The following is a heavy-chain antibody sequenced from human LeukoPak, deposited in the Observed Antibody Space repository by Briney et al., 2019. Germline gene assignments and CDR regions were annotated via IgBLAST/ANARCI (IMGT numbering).Heavy chain of an antibody. J-gene: IGHJ6*02. D-gene: IGHD3-16*01. CDR1: GFTSSSYW. Sequence: GGSLRLSCAASGFTSSSYWMSWVRQAPGKGLEWVANMSRDGSEKNYVDSIKGRFTISRDNAANSLYLQMNSLRVEDTAVYYCARDGGIIRFGGQDVWGQGTTVIVS. CDR3: ARDGGIIRFGGQDV. CDR2: MSRDGSEK. V-gene: IGHV3-7*01.